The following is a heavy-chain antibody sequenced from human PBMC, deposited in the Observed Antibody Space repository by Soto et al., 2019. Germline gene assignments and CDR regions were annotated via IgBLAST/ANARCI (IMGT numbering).Heavy chain of an antibody. CDR2: ISYDGCNK. CDR3: AKDFFFFQAEDGIRATVTVSAFLLNRSSDL. D-gene: IGHD1-26*01. J-gene: IGHJ2*01. V-gene: IGHV3-30*18. Sequence: KGLEWVAVISYDGCNKYYADSVKGRFTISRDNSKNTLYLQMNSLRAEDTAVYYCAKDFFFFQAEDGIRATVTVSAFLLNRSSDL.